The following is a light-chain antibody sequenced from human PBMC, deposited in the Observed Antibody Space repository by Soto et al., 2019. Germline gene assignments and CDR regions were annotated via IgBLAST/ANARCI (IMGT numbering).Light chain of an antibody. CDR3: QQYGSSPWT. V-gene: IGKV3-20*01. CDR1: QTIRSNY. Sequence: DTVLTQSPGTLSLSPGERATLSCRASQTIRSNYLAWYRQTPGQAPRLLIYGASNRATGIADRFSGSGSGTDLTLIISTLEPEDFALYYCQQYGSSPWTFGQGTKVEIK. J-gene: IGKJ1*01. CDR2: GAS.